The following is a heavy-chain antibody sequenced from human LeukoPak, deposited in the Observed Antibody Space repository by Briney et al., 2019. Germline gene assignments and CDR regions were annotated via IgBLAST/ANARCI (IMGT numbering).Heavy chain of an antibody. D-gene: IGHD3-22*01. J-gene: IGHJ1*01. V-gene: IGHV3-7*02. CDR2: IKGDGSVQ. CDR1: GFTFSTSW. Sequence: GGSLRLSCVASGFTFSTSWMNWVRQAPGKGLEWVANIKGDGSVQSYVDSVKGRFTISRDNAKNTLYLQMNSLRAEDTAVYYCARYDYYDSSGYKIAEYFQHWGQGTLVTVSS. CDR3: ARYDYYDSSGYKIAEYFQH.